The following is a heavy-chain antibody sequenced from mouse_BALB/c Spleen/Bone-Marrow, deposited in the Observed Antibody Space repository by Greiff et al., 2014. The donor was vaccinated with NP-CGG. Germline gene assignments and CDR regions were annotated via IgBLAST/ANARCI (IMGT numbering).Heavy chain of an antibody. CDR3: TRGGNWDDFDY. D-gene: IGHD4-1*01. Sequence: DVMLVESGGGSVQPGGSRKLSCAASGFTFSSFGMHWVRQAPEKGLEWVAYISSGSSTIFYADTVKGRFTVSRDNPKNTLFLQMTSLRSEDTAMYYCTRGGNWDDFDYWGQGTTLTVSS. CDR1: GFTFSSFG. CDR2: ISSGSSTI. J-gene: IGHJ2*01. V-gene: IGHV5-17*02.